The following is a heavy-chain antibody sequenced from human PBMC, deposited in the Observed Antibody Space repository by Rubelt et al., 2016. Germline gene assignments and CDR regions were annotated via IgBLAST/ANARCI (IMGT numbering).Heavy chain of an antibody. CDR3: ARNLIMITFGGVIVPPDY. D-gene: IGHD3-16*02. J-gene: IGHJ4*02. CDR2: ISAYNGNT. V-gene: IGHV1-18*01. Sequence: QVQLVQSGAEVKKPGSSVKVSRKASGGTFSSYAISWVRQAPGQGLEWMGWISAYNGNTNYAQKLQGRVTMTTDTSTSTAYMELRRLRSDDTAVYYCARNLIMITFGGVIVPPDYWGQGTLVTVSS. CDR1: GGTFSSYA.